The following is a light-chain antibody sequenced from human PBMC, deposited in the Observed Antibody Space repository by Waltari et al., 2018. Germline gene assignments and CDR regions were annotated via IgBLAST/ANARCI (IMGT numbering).Light chain of an antibody. CDR2: AAS. Sequence: EIVLTQSPGTLSLSPGARVIISCRASQYITGGWMTWYHQKPGQAPRLLIYAASTRAPGVPDRFSGSGSGTDFTLTISRLEPEDSGVYYCQQYDGSVVTFGGGTKVEIK. V-gene: IGKV3-20*01. CDR3: QQYDGSVVT. CDR1: QYITGGW. J-gene: IGKJ4*01.